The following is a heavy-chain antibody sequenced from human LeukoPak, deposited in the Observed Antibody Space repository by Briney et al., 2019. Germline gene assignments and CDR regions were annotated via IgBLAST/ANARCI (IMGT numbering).Heavy chain of an antibody. CDR3: AKGRPYGDYAVDY. CDR1: GFTFSSYS. D-gene: IGHD4-17*01. Sequence: GGSLRLSCAASGFTFSSYSMNWVRQAPGKGLEWVSSISSSSSYIYYADSVKGRFTISRDNAKNSLYLQMNSLRAEDTAVYYCAKGRPYGDYAVDYWGQGTLVTVSS. CDR2: ISSSSSYI. J-gene: IGHJ4*02. V-gene: IGHV3-21*01.